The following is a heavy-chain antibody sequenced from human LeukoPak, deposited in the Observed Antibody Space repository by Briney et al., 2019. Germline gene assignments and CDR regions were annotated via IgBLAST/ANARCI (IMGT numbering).Heavy chain of an antibody. V-gene: IGHV4-31*03. J-gene: IGHJ4*02. Sequence: SQTLSLTCTVSGGSISSGGYYWSWIRQHPGKGLEWIGYIYYSGSTYYNPSLKSRVTISVDTSKNQFSLKLSSVTAADTAVYYCARGHYDFWSGYPPLDYWGQGTLVTVSS. CDR3: ARGHYDFWSGYPPLDY. CDR2: IYYSGST. D-gene: IGHD3-3*01. CDR1: GGSISSGGYY.